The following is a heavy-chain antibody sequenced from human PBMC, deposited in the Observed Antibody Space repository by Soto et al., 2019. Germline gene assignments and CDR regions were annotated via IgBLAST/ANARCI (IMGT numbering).Heavy chain of an antibody. CDR3: ATSSDWSPLLDY. D-gene: IGHD6-19*01. J-gene: IGHJ4*02. CDR2: INNGGGT. Sequence: ASVKVSCKASGGTFSSYAISWVRQAPGQRPEWMGWINNGGGTIYAQKFQGRLTMTRDTSITTAYMELSRLSSDGTAFYYCATSSDWSPLLDYWGQGTLVTVSS. CDR1: GGTFSSYA. V-gene: IGHV1-2*02.